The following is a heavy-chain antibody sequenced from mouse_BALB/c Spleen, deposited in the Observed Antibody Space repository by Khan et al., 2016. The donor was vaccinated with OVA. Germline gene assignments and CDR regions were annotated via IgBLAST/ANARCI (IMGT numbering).Heavy chain of an antibody. D-gene: IGHD2-4*01. J-gene: IGHJ4*01. V-gene: IGHV3-2*02. CDR1: GYSITSDYA. CDR2: ISYSGST. Sequence: EVQLQESGPGLVKPSQSLSLTCTVTGYSITSDYAWNWIRQFPGNKLEWMGYISYSGSTSYNPSLKSRISITRDTSKNQFFLQLNSVTTEDTATYYCARRGYDYDYAMYYWGQGTSVTVSS. CDR3: ARRGYDYDYAMYY.